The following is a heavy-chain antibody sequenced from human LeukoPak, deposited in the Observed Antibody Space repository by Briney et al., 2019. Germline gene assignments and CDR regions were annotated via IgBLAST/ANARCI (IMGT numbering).Heavy chain of an antibody. CDR3: ARLGGARGSY. J-gene: IGHJ4*02. D-gene: IGHD3-16*01. CDR2: INPNSGGT. CDR1: GYTFTGHY. V-gene: IGHV1-2*02. Sequence: ASVKVSCKASGYTFTGHYMHWVRQAPGQGLEWMGLINPNSGGTNYTQKFQGRVTMTRGTSISTAYMELSRLRSDDTAVYYCARLGGARGSYWGQGTLVTVSS.